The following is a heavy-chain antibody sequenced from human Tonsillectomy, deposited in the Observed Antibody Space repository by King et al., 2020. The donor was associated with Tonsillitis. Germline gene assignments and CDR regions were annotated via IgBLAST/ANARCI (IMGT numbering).Heavy chain of an antibody. V-gene: IGHV5-10-1*03. CDR2: IDPSDSYT. J-gene: IGHJ4*02. CDR1: GYSFTSYW. D-gene: IGHD3-22*01. CDR3: ARQTGRYYYDSSGDY. Sequence: VQLVESGAEVKKPGESLRISCKGSGYSFTSYWITWVRQMPGKGLELMWRIDPSDSYTNYSPSFQVHVTISADKSITTAYLQWSSLKASDTAMYYCARQTGRYYYDSSGDYWGQGTLVTVSP.